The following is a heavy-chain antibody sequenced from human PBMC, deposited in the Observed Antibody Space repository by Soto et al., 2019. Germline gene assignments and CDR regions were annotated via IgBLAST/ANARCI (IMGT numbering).Heavy chain of an antibody. CDR2: IYSGGST. V-gene: IGHV3-66*01. CDR3: ARERITIFGVVTEPYYYYMDV. D-gene: IGHD3-3*01. J-gene: IGHJ6*03. CDR1: GFTVSSNY. Sequence: GGSLRLSCAASGFTVSSNYMSWVRQAPGKGLEWVSVIYSGGSTYYADSVKGRFTISRDNSKNTLFLQMNSLRAEDTAVYYCARERITIFGVVTEPYYYYMDVWGKGTTVTVSS.